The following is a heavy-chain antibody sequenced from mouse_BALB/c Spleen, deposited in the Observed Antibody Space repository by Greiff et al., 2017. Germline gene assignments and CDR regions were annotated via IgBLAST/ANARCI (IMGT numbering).Heavy chain of an antibody. CDR1: GFTFSSFG. V-gene: IGHV5-17*02. Sequence: EVQRVESGGGLVQPGGSRKLSCAASGFTFSSFGMHWVRQAPEKGLEWVAYISSGSSTIYYADTVKGRFTISRENPKNTLVLQMTSLRSEDTAMYYCAREGWRDAMDYGGKGTSVTVSS. D-gene: IGHD2-3*01. CDR2: ISSGSSTI. J-gene: IGHJ4*01. CDR3: AREGWRDAMDY.